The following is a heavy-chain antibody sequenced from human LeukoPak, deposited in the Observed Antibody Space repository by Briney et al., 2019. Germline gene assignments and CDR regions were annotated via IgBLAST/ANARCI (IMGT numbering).Heavy chain of an antibody. D-gene: IGHD6-6*01. J-gene: IGHJ6*02. CDR2: IYHSGST. Sequence: SETLSLTCAVSGGSISSGGYSWSWIRQPPGKGLEWIGYIYHSGSTYYNPSLKSRVTISVDTSKDQFSLKLSSVTAADTAVYYCARGNRRIAARSGPYYYYYYGMDVWGQGTTVTVSS. CDR1: GGSISSGGYS. CDR3: ARGNRRIAARSGPYYYYYYGMDV. V-gene: IGHV4-30-2*01.